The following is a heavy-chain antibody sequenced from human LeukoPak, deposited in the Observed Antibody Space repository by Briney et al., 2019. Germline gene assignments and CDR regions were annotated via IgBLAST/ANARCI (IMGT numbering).Heavy chain of an antibody. CDR3: TTVDTAMVQDS. D-gene: IGHD5-18*01. Sequence: PGGSLRLSCAASGFTFSSYSMNWVRQAPGKGLEWVGRIKSKTDGGTTDYAAPVKGRFTISRDDSKNTLYLQMNSLKTEDTAVYYCTTVDTAMVQDSWGQGTLVTVSS. CDR2: IKSKTDGGTT. J-gene: IGHJ4*02. V-gene: IGHV3-15*01. CDR1: GFTFSSYS.